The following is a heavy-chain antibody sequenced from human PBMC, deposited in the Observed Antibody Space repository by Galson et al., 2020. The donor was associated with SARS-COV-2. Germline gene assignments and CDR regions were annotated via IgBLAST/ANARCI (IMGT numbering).Heavy chain of an antibody. D-gene: IGHD3-10*01. V-gene: IGHV3-30*18. CDR3: AKDLRVLLWFGSSHAFDY. J-gene: IGHJ4*02. CDR2: ISYDGSNK. CDR1: GFTFSSYG. Sequence: GESLKISCAASGFTFSSYGMHWVRQAPGKGLEWVAVISYDGSNKYYADSVKGRFTISRDNSKNTLYLQMNSLRAEDTAVYYCAKDLRVLLWFGSSHAFDYWGQGTLVTVSS.